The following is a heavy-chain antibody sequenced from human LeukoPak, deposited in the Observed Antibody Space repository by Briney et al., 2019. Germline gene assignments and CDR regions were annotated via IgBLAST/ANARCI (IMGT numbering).Heavy chain of an antibody. CDR1: GGSISSSSYY. CDR3: ARIEGGYYDSSGYLDWFDP. CDR2: IYYSGST. Sequence: SETLSLTCTVSGGSISSSSYYWGWIRQPPGKGLEWIGSIYYSGSTYYNPSLKSRVTISVDTSKNQFSLKLSSVTAADTAVYYCARIEGGYYDSSGYLDWFDPWGQGTLVTVSS. J-gene: IGHJ5*02. D-gene: IGHD3-22*01. V-gene: IGHV4-39*07.